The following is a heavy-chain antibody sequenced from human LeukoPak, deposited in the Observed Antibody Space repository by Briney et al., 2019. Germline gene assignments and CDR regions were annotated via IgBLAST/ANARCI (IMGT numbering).Heavy chain of an antibody. CDR3: AKGPYGSGSFNWFDP. Sequence: GGSLRLSCAASGFTFDDYAMHWVRQAPGKGLEWVSGISWNSSSIVYADSVKGRFTISRDNANNSLYLQMNSVRAEDTALYYCAKGPYGSGSFNWFDPWGQGTLVTVSS. D-gene: IGHD3-10*01. CDR2: ISWNSSSI. J-gene: IGHJ5*02. V-gene: IGHV3-9*01. CDR1: GFTFDDYA.